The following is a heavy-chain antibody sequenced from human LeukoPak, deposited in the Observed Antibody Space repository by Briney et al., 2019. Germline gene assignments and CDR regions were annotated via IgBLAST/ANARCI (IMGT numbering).Heavy chain of an antibody. J-gene: IGHJ4*02. CDR3: ARIRSRKWGFDY. CDR2: INHFGST. V-gene: IGHV4-34*01. Sequence: SQTLSLTCAVYGGSFSGYYWSWIRQPPGKGLEWIGEINHFGSTNYDPSLKSRVTISIDTSKNQFSLKLSSVTAADTAVYYCARIRSRKWGFDYWGQGTLVTVSS. D-gene: IGHD1-26*01. CDR1: GGSFSGYY.